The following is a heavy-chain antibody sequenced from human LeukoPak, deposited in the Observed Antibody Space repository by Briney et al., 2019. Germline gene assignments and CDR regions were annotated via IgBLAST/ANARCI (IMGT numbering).Heavy chain of an antibody. D-gene: IGHD3-10*01. CDR3: TRLYDGSGTYYNGDY. V-gene: IGHV3-23*01. CDR1: GFTFSSYA. J-gene: IGHJ4*02. Sequence: GGSLRLSCAASGFTFSSYAMSWVRQAPGKVLEWVSSISGSGGNTYYADSVKGRFTISRDNSKNTLYLQMNSLKTEDTAVYYCTRLYDGSGTYYNGDYWGQGTLVTVSS. CDR2: ISGSGGNT.